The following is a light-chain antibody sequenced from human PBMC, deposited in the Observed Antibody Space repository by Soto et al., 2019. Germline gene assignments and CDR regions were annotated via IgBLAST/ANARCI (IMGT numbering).Light chain of an antibody. V-gene: IGLV1-40*01. CDR2: ANS. CDR3: QSYDSSLSGFYV. CDR1: SSNIGAGYD. Sequence: QSVLTQPPSVSGAPGQRVTISCTGSSSNIGAGYDVHWYQQLQGRAPKLLIYANSNRPSGVPDRFSGSRSGTSASLAITGLQAEDEADYSCQSYDSSLSGFYVFGTGTKLTVL. J-gene: IGLJ1*01.